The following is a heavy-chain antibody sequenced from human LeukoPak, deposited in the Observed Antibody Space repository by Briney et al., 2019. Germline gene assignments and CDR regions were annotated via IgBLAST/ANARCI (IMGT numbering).Heavy chain of an antibody. Sequence: GGSLRLSCAASGFIFSHNWMSWVRQVPGKGLEWVANLKPDGSDKYYVDSVKGRFTISRDDAKNSLYLQMDSLRAEDTAVYYCATELQWSFYYWGQGTLVTVSS. J-gene: IGHJ4*02. CDR3: ATELQWSFYY. D-gene: IGHD2-15*01. V-gene: IGHV3-7*02. CDR1: GFIFSHNW. CDR2: LKPDGSDK.